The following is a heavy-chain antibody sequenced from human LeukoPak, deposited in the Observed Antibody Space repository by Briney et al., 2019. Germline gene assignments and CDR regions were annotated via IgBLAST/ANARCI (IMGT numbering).Heavy chain of an antibody. Sequence: GGSLRLSCAASGFSFSTYGMHWVRQAPGKGLEWVSYIHYDGSNKYYADSVKGRFTISRDNSKNTLYLQMNSLRAEDTAVYYCAKDLFGGRYHVDYWGQGTLVTVSS. CDR2: IHYDGSNK. J-gene: IGHJ4*02. D-gene: IGHD1-26*01. CDR1: GFSFSTYG. CDR3: AKDLFGGRYHVDY. V-gene: IGHV3-30*02.